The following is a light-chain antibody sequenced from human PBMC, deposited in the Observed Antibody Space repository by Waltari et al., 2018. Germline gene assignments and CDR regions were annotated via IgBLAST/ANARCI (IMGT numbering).Light chain of an antibody. J-gene: IGLJ1*01. CDR1: NIGDEN. V-gene: IGLV3-21*04. Sequence: SYVLTQPPSVSVAPGKTARITCGGNNIGDENVNWYQQKPGQAPVGVIYYNSDRPSGIAERFTGSNSGNTATLTIRRVEAGDEADYYCQVWDSTTDHRVFGTGTKVTVL. CDR2: YNS. CDR3: QVWDSTTDHRV.